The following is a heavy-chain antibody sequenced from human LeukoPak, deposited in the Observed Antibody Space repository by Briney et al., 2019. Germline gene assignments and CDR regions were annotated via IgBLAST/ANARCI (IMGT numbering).Heavy chain of an antibody. V-gene: IGHV1-24*01. Sequence: ASVKVSCKVSGYTLTELSMHWVRQAPGKGLEWMGGFDPEGGETIYAQKFQGRVTMTEDTSTDTAYMELSNLRSEDTAVYYCATYYGDNWFDPWGQGTLVTVSS. CDR2: FDPEGGET. D-gene: IGHD4-17*01. J-gene: IGHJ5*02. CDR3: ATYYGDNWFDP. CDR1: GYTLTELS.